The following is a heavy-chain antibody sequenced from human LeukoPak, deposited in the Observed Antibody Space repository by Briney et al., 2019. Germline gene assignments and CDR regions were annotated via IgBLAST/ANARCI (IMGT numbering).Heavy chain of an antibody. CDR1: GGSFSGYY. CDR2: TNHSGST. J-gene: IGHJ4*02. CDR3: ARGALESRGVWELLVLTYYFDY. V-gene: IGHV4-34*01. D-gene: IGHD1-26*01. Sequence: PSETLSLTCAVYGGSFSGYYWSWIRQPPGKGLEWIGETNHSGSTNYNPSLKSRVTISVDTSKNQFSLKLSSVTAADTAVYYCARGALESRGVWELLVLTYYFDYWGQGTLVTVSS.